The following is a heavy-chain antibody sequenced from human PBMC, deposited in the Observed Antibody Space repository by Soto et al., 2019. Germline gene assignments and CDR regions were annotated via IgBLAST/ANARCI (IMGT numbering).Heavy chain of an antibody. CDR2: ISAYNGNT. D-gene: IGHD2-15*01. Sequence: GXSVKVSCKASGYTFTSYGISWVRQAPVQGLEWMGWISAYNGNTNYAQKLQGRVTMTTDTSTSTAYMELRSLRSDDTAVYYCARDCSGGSCYAEPFDPWGQGTLVTVSS. J-gene: IGHJ5*02. CDR1: GYTFTSYG. V-gene: IGHV1-18*01. CDR3: ARDCSGGSCYAEPFDP.